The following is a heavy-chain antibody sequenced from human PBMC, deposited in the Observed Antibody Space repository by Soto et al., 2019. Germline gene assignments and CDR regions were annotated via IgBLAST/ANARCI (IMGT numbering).Heavy chain of an antibody. CDR2: ISAGDVP. CDR3: AKALGGNFNNWHFDH. V-gene: IGHV3-23*01. J-gene: IGHJ4*01. Sequence: EVQLLESGGGLVQPGESLRLSCAASGFISGAFAMNWVRLRPGKGLEWVSTISAGDVPFYTDSVKGRFTISRDTSRDTVFLDMNGLRAEDTALYYCAKALGGNFNNWHFDHWGRGTLVTVSS. D-gene: IGHD1-1*01. CDR1: GFISGAFA.